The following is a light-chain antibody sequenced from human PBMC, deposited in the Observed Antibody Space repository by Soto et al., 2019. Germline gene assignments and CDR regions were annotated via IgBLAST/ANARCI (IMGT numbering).Light chain of an antibody. J-gene: IGLJ1*01. Sequence: QSVLTQPPSASGSPGQSVTISCTGTSSDVGGYNCVSWYQQHPDKAPKLMIYEVSKRPSGVPDRFSGSKSGNTASLTVSGLQAEDEADYYCSSYAGSNNFVFGPGTKLTVL. CDR2: EVS. CDR1: SSDVGGYNC. V-gene: IGLV2-8*01. CDR3: SSYAGSNNFV.